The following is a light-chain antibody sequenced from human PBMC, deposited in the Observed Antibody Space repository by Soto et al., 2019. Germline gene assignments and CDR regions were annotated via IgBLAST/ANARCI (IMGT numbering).Light chain of an antibody. J-gene: IGKJ5*01. Sequence: EIVLTQSPGTLSLSPGERATLSCRASQSVSSSHLAWYRQKPGQAPRLLIYDASTRAIGIPDRISGSGSGTDFTLTISRLRSEDVAVYFCQHYGNSPITFGQGTRLESK. CDR1: QSVSSSH. CDR3: QHYGNSPIT. V-gene: IGKV3-20*01. CDR2: DAS.